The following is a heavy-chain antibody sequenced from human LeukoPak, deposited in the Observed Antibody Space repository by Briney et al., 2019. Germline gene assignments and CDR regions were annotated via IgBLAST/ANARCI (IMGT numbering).Heavy chain of an antibody. D-gene: IGHD2-2*01. CDR3: ASGRVVVVPAESLLDY. CDR1: GGTCSSYA. CDR2: IIPIFGTA. V-gene: IGHV1-69*13. Sequence: VKVSCKASGGTCSSYAVSWVRQAPGEGLEWMGGIIPIFGTANYAQKFQGRVTITTDESTSTAYMELRSMRPEDKAVYYCASGRVVVVPAESLLDYWGQGTLVTVSS. J-gene: IGHJ4*02.